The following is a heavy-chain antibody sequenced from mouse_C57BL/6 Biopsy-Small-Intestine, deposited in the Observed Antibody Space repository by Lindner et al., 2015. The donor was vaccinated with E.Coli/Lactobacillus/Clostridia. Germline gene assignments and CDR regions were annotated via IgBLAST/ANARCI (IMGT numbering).Heavy chain of an antibody. Sequence: VQLQESGGGLVKPGGSLKLSCAASGFTFSDYGMHWVRQAPEKGLEWVAYISSGSSTIYYADTVKGRFTISRDNAKNTLFLQMTSLRSEDTAMYYCARQSPYYGSSYTYWYFDVWGIGTTVTVSS. V-gene: IGHV5-17*01. CDR1: GFTFSDYG. CDR2: ISSGSSTI. D-gene: IGHD1-1*01. J-gene: IGHJ1*03. CDR3: ARQSPYYGSSYTYWYFDV.